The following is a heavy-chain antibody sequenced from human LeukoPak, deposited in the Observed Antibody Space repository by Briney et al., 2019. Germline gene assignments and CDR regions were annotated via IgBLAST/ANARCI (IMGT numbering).Heavy chain of an antibody. CDR2: INPNSGGT. D-gene: IGHD6-19*01. V-gene: IGHV1-2*02. CDR3: ARDHSSGWYGDY. J-gene: IGHJ4*02. Sequence: ASVKVSCKASGYTFTGYYMHWVRQALGQGLGGMGWINPNSGGTNYAQKFQGRVTMTRDTSISTAYMELSRLRSDDTAVYYCARDHSSGWYGDYWGQGTLVTVSS. CDR1: GYTFTGYY.